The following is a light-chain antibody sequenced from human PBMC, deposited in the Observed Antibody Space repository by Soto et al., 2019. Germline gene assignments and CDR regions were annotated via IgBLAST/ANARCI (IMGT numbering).Light chain of an antibody. J-gene: IGKJ5*01. CDR2: AAS. V-gene: IGKV1-5*01. CDR1: QSVNRW. Sequence: DIHMTQSPSTLSASVGDRVTITCRASQSVNRWLAWYQQKPGKAPKLLIYAASTLQTGVPSRFSGGGSGTDFTLTLSSLQPEDFATYYCQQVNSFPSTFGQGTRLEI. CDR3: QQVNSFPST.